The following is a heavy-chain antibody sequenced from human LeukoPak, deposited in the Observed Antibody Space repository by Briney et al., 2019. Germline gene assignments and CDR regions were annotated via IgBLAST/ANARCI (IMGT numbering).Heavy chain of an antibody. CDR1: GYTFTSYY. J-gene: IGHJ3*02. Sequence: GASVKVSCKASGYTFTSYYMHWVRQAPGQGLEWMGIINPSGGSTSYAQKFQGRVTITTDESTSTAYMELSSLRSEDTAVYYCAREKTYYYDSSGYDGPDAFDIWGQGTMVTVSS. CDR3: AREKTYYYDSSGYDGPDAFDI. V-gene: IGHV1-46*01. CDR2: INPSGGST. D-gene: IGHD3-22*01.